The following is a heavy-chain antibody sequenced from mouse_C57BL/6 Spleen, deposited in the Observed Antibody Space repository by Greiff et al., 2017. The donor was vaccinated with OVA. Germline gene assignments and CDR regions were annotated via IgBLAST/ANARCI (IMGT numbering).Heavy chain of an antibody. Sequence: VQLQQSGAELVKPGASVKISCKASGYAFSSYWMNWVKQRPGKGLEWIGQIYPGDGDTNYNGKFKGKATLTADKSSSTAYMQLSSLTSEDSAVYFCARQGLRREGYFDYWGQGTTLTVSS. CDR3: ARQGLRREGYFDY. V-gene: IGHV1-80*01. J-gene: IGHJ2*01. CDR2: IYPGDGDT. D-gene: IGHD2-4*01. CDR1: GYAFSSYW.